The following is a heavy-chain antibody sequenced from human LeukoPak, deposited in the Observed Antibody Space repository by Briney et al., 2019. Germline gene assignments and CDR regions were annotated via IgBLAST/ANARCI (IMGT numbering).Heavy chain of an antibody. CDR2: IKQDGSEQ. J-gene: IGHJ5*02. V-gene: IGHV3-7*01. D-gene: IGHD3-10*01. CDR1: GFTFTTYW. Sequence: PGGSLRLSCAASGFTFTTYWMGWVRQAPGKGLEWVANIKQDGSEQYYVDSVKGRFTIASDNAKNSLSLQMNSLRAEDTAVYYCARPLMYYYGSETYFWFDPWGQGTLVTVSS. CDR3: ARPLMYYYGSETYFWFDP.